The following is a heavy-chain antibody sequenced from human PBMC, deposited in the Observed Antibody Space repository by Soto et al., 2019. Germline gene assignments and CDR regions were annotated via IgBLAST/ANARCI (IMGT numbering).Heavy chain of an antibody. CDR3: ARSPSWETTVTPYYFDY. J-gene: IGHJ4*01. CDR1: RYTFISND. Sequence: ASVKVSCKASRYTFISNDFTWVRQATGQGLEWMGWMNPKSANTGYAQNFQGRVTMTMNTSISTAYMELSSLRSEDTAVYYCARSPSWETTVTPYYFDYWG. D-gene: IGHD4-4*01. V-gene: IGHV1-8*01. CDR2: MNPKSANT.